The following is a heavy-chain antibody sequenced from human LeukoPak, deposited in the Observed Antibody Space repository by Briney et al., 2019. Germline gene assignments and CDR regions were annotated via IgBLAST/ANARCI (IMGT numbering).Heavy chain of an antibody. CDR1: GFTVSSNY. J-gene: IGHJ3*02. Sequence: GGSLRLSCAASGFTVSSNYMSWVRQAPGKGLEWVSVIYSGGSTYYADSVKGRFTISRDNSKITLYLQMNSLRAEDTAVYYCARDWGSGTYCSGGSCYEAGASDIWGQGTMVTVSS. CDR2: IYSGGST. D-gene: IGHD2-15*01. CDR3: ARDWGSGTYCSGGSCYEAGASDI. V-gene: IGHV3-66*01.